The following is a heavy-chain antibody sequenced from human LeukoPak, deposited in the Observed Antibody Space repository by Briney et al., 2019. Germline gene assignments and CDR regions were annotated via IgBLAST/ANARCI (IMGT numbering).Heavy chain of an antibody. CDR2: INPNSGGT. J-gene: IGHJ4*02. CDR1: GYTFTGYY. CDR3: ARHVIEDDGSAHQPDYFDY. Sequence: ASVKVSCKASGYTFTGYYMHWVRQAPGQGLEWMGWINPNSGGTNYAQKFQGWVTMTRDTSISTAYMELSRLRSDDTAVYYCARHVIEDDGSAHQPDYFDYWGQGTLVTVSS. D-gene: IGHD3-22*01. V-gene: IGHV1-2*04.